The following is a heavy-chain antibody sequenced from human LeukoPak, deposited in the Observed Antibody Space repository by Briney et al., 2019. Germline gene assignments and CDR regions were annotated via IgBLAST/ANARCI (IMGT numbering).Heavy chain of an antibody. V-gene: IGHV4-34*01. CDR2: INHSGST. D-gene: IGHD3-10*01. CDR3: ARGPSGYYGSGPDY. Sequence: SETLSLTCAVYGGSFSVYYWSWIRQPPGKGLEWIGEINHSGSTNYNPSLKSRVTISVDTSKNQFSLKLSSVTAADTAVYYCARGPSGYYGSGPDYWGQGTLVTVSS. CDR1: GGSFSVYY. J-gene: IGHJ4*02.